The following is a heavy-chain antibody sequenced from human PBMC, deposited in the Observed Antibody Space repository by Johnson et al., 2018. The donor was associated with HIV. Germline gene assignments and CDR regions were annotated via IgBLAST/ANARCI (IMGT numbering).Heavy chain of an antibody. D-gene: IGHD1-1*01. J-gene: IGHJ3*02. V-gene: IGHV3-74*02. CDR3: ATVWRNEGRHSVDT. Sequence: MMLVESGGGVVQPGRSLRLSCGVSGFTFSDHWMQWVRQAPGKGLVWVSRINGDGSRTSYADSVKGRFTIARDNAKNTLFLEMNSLRAEDTAVYYCATVWRNEGRHSVDTWGQGTVVTVSS. CDR2: INGDGSRT. CDR1: GFTFSDHW.